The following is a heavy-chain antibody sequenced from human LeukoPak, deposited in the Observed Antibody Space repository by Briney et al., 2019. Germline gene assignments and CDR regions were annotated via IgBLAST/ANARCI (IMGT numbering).Heavy chain of an antibody. J-gene: IGHJ6*04. CDR1: GFTFSTHW. V-gene: IGHV3-74*01. Sequence: GGSLRLSCTASGFTFSTHWMHWLRQAPGKGLEWVSRVTGDGTGTIYADSVKGRFTISRDNAKNTLYLQMNSLQTEDTAVYYCARADCSSTSCFPNYYYYGMDVWGKGTTVTVSS. CDR2: VTGDGTGT. CDR3: ARADCSSTSCFPNYYYYGMDV. D-gene: IGHD2-2*01.